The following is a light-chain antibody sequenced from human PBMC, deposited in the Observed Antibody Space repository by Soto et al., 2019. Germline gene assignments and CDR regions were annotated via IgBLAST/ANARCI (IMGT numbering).Light chain of an antibody. J-gene: IGKJ5*01. V-gene: IGKV3-11*01. Sequence: EIVMTQSPATLSVSPGERATLSCRASQSVNSNLAWYQQKPGQAPRLLIYDASNRATGIPARFSGSGSGTDFTLTINSLEPEDFAAYYCQQRSNWPSITFGQGTRLEIK. CDR1: QSVNSN. CDR3: QQRSNWPSIT. CDR2: DAS.